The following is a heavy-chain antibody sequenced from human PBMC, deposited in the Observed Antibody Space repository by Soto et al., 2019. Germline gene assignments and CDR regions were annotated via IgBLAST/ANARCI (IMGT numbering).Heavy chain of an antibody. CDR2: IRYHRRDL. Sequence: GGSLRLSCVASGFSFSDYVMHWVRQAPGKGLDWVAVIRYHRRDLFYADSVKGRFTISRDNAKNSLYLQMNSLRAEDTAVYYCARDQTDYYDSSGYYYYYYGMDVWGQGTTVTVSS. D-gene: IGHD3-22*01. CDR3: ARDQTDYYDSSGYYYYYYGMDV. CDR1: GFSFSDYV. J-gene: IGHJ6*02. V-gene: IGHV3-33*01.